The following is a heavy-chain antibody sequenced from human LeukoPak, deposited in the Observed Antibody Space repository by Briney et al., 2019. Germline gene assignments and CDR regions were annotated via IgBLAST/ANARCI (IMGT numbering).Heavy chain of an antibody. CDR3: ARDRIGCSDY. CDR2: IYSVGST. CDR1: GFTVSSNY. V-gene: IGHV3-66*02. D-gene: IGHD6-19*01. Sequence: GGSLRLSCVASGFTVSSNYMSWVRQAPGKGPEWVSIIYSVGSTYYTDSVKGRFTISRDNSKNTLYLQMNSLRREDTAVYYCARDRIGCSDYWGQGTLVNVSS. J-gene: IGHJ4*02.